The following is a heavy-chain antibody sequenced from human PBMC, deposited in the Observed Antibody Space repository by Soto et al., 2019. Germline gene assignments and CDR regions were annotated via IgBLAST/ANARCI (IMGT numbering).Heavy chain of an antibody. D-gene: IGHD6-6*01. CDR2: INPSGGST. J-gene: IGHJ6*02. V-gene: IGHV1-46*01. CDR1: GYTFTSYY. Sequence: ASVKVSCKASGYTFTSYYMHWVRQAPGQGLEWMGIINPSGGSTSYAQKFQGWVTMTRDTSISTAYMELSRLRSDDTAVYYCAREGAYSSSPDVWGQGTTVTVSS. CDR3: AREGAYSSSPDV.